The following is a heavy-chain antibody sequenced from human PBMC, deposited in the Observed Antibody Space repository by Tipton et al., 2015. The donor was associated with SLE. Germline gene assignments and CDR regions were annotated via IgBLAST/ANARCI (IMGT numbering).Heavy chain of an antibody. D-gene: IGHD2-15*01. CDR3: AKAHSGGAIAY. CDR1: GGSISSTNYY. V-gene: IGHV4-39*07. Sequence: TLSLTCTVSGGSISSTNYYWGWIRQPPGKGLEWIGNIYYSGTSYYNPSLKSRVTMSVDTSKNHFSLKLSSVTAADTAVYYCAKAHSGGAIAYWGQGTLVTVSS. J-gene: IGHJ4*02. CDR2: IYYSGTS.